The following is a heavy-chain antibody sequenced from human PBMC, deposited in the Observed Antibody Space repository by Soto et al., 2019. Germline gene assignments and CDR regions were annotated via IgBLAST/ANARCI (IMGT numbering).Heavy chain of an antibody. D-gene: IGHD3-16*02. J-gene: IGHJ4*02. Sequence: QVQLVESGGGVVQPGRSLRLSCAASGFTFSSYAMHWVRQAPGKGLEWVAVISYDGSNIYYADSVKGRFTISRDNSKNTLYLQMNSLRAEDAAVYYCARSTYRTPDYWGQGTLVTVSS. V-gene: IGHV3-30-3*01. CDR1: GFTFSSYA. CDR3: ARSTYRTPDY. CDR2: ISYDGSNI.